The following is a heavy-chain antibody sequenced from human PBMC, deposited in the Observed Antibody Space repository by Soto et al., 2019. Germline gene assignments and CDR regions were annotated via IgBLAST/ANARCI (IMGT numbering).Heavy chain of an antibody. CDR1: GYSFTSYW. CDR2: IYPGDSDT. CDR3: ARATTIFGVVIYFDY. V-gene: IGHV5-51*01. D-gene: IGHD3-3*01. J-gene: IGHJ4*02. Sequence: PGESLKISCKGSGYSFTSYWIGWVRQMPGKGLEWMGIIYPGDSDTRYSPSFQGQVTISADKSISTAYLQWSSLKASDTAMYYCARATTIFGVVIYFDYWGQGTVVTVSS.